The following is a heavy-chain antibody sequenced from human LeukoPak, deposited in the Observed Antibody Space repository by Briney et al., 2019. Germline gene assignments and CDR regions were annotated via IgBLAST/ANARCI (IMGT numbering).Heavy chain of an antibody. D-gene: IGHD6-13*01. J-gene: IGHJ4*02. CDR1: GYSFANYW. CDR2: IFPGDSHT. CDR3: GRTYSSDWLQYFDY. V-gene: IGHV5-51*01. Sequence: GESLKISCKTFGYSFANYWIGWVRQIPGKGLEGMGSIFPGDSHTRYNPSFQGQVTISTDKSLNTAYLQWSSLKGSDTAIYYWGRTYSSDWLQYFDYWGQGALVTVSS.